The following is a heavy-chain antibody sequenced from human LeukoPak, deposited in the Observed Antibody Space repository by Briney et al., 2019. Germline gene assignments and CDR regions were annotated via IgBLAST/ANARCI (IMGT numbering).Heavy chain of an antibody. V-gene: IGHV3-53*01. CDR3: AKDDNLYSSGWYYFDY. CDR1: GFTVSSNY. J-gene: IGHJ4*02. D-gene: IGHD6-19*01. Sequence: GGSLRLSCAASGFTVSSNYMSWVRQAPGKGLEWVSIIYSSGDPYYADSVKGRFTISRDNSKNTLYLQMNSLRAEDTAVYYCAKDDNLYSSGWYYFDYWGQGTLVTVSS. CDR2: IYSSGDP.